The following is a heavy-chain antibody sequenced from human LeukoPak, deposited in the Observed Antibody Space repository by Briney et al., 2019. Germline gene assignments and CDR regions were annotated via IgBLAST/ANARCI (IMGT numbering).Heavy chain of an antibody. Sequence: ASVKVSCKASGYTFTSYGISWVRQAPGQGLEWMGWISAYNGNTNYAQTLQGRVTMTTATSTGKDYMELRRMRFGDTDMSYCARGYEIPKKISFDPWLQGALVTVSS. CDR1: GYTFTSYG. D-gene: IGHD3-3*01. CDR2: ISAYNGNT. V-gene: IGHV1-18*01. CDR3: ARGYEIPKKISFDP. J-gene: IGHJ5*02.